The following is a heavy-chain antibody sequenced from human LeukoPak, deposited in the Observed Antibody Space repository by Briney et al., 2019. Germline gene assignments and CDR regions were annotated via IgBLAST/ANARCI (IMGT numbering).Heavy chain of an antibody. CDR3: ARDRVTKQAPPGY. D-gene: IGHD2-8*01. Sequence: GGSLRLSCAASGFTFTNYGMHWVRQAPGKGLEWVAVVWFDGTNKYYADSVKGRFTISRDNSKNTVYLQMNSLRADDTAVYYCARDRVTKQAPPGYWGQGTLETVSS. CDR1: GFTFTNYG. CDR2: VWFDGTNK. V-gene: IGHV3-33*01. J-gene: IGHJ4*02.